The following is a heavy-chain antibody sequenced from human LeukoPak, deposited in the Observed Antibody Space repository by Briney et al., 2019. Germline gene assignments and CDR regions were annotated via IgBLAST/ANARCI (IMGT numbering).Heavy chain of an antibody. Sequence: SGPTLVKPTQTLTLTCTFSGFSLSTSGVGVGWIRQPPGKALEWLALIYWDDDKRYSPSLKSRHTITKDTSKNQVVLTMTNMDPVDTATYYCAHSIHCSSTSCQTIPFDYWGQGTLVTVSS. V-gene: IGHV2-5*02. CDR2: IYWDDDK. D-gene: IGHD2-2*01. J-gene: IGHJ4*02. CDR3: AHSIHCSSTSCQTIPFDY. CDR1: GFSLSTSGVG.